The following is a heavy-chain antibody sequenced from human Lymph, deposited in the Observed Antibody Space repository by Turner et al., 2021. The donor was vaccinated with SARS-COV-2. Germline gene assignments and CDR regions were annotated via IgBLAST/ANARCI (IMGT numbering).Heavy chain of an antibody. Sequence: QVQLQQWGAGLLKPSETLSLTCAVDGGSFSDSYWSWIRQPPGKGLEWMGEITHSGSTNYNPSLKSRVTISVDTSKNQFSLKLNSVTAADTAVYYCARVVIAVAGTYPSQVYYYYGMDVWGQGTTVTVSS. V-gene: IGHV4-34*01. J-gene: IGHJ6*02. CDR3: ARVVIAVAGTYPSQVYYYYGMDV. CDR2: ITHSGST. CDR1: GGSFSDSY. D-gene: IGHD6-19*01.